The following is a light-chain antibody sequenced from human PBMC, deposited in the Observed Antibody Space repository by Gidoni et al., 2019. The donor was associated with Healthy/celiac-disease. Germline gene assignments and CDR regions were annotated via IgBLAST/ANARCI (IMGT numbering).Light chain of an antibody. CDR2: EVS. Sequence: QSALTQPPSASGSPGQSVTISCTGTSSDVGGYNYVSWYQQPPVKAPKLMISEVSTRPSGVPDRFSGSKSGNTASLTVSGLLAEDEADYYCSSYAGSNNVVFGGGTKLTVL. V-gene: IGLV2-8*01. J-gene: IGLJ2*01. CDR3: SSYAGSNNVV. CDR1: SSDVGGYNY.